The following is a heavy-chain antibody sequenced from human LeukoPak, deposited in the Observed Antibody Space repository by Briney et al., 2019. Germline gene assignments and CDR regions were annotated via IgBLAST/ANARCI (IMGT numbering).Heavy chain of an antibody. CDR1: GYTFTGYY. CDR3: ASPLYSGYDGPYYYYGMDV. D-gene: IGHD5-12*01. V-gene: IGHV1-2*02. CDR2: INPNSGGT. Sequence: ASVKVSCKASGYTFTGYYMHWVRQAPGQGLEWIGWINPNSGGTNYAQKFQGRVTMTRDTSISTAYMELSRLRSDDTAVYYCASPLYSGYDGPYYYYGMDVWGQGTTVTVSS. J-gene: IGHJ6*02.